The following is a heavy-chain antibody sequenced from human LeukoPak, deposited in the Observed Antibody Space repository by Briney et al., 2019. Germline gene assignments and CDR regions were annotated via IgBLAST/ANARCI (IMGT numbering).Heavy chain of an antibody. D-gene: IGHD2-21*02. CDR2: IYYSGST. J-gene: IGHJ4*02. Sequence: SETLSLTCTVSGGSISSSNYYWGWTRQPPGKGLEWIGTIYYSGSTYYNPSLESRLTISVDTSKNQFSLKLSSVTAADMALYYCARHRSGVTYFDYWGQGTLVTVSS. V-gene: IGHV4-39*01. CDR3: ARHRSGVTYFDY. CDR1: GGSISSSNYY.